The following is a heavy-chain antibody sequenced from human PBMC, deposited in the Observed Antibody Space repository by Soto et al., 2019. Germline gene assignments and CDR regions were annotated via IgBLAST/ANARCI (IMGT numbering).Heavy chain of an antibody. J-gene: IGHJ5*02. Sequence: DVHLLESGGGLVQPGGSLRLTCAASGFTFSSYALSWVRQAPGKRLECVATISGSGDNTYYADSVKGRFTISRDNSKNTVYLQMISLRAVDTAMYFCAKDHLYSSGGGWFDPWGQGTLVTVSS. CDR3: AKDHLYSSGGGWFDP. CDR2: ISGSGDNT. V-gene: IGHV3-23*01. D-gene: IGHD6-19*01. CDR1: GFTFSSYA.